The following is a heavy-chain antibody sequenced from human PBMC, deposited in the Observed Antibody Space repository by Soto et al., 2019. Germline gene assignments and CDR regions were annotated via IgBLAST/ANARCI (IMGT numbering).Heavy chain of an antibody. D-gene: IGHD2-2*01. Sequence: VQLVESGGGLIQPGGSLRLSCAASGFTVSNSYMSWVRQAPGKGLEWVSYISSSGSTIYYADSVKGRFTISRDNAKNSLYLQMNSLRAEDTAVYYCARVREIVVVPAAANYYYYGMDVWGQGTTVTVSS. CDR1: GFTVSNSY. CDR3: ARVREIVVVPAAANYYYYGMDV. CDR2: ISSSGSTI. V-gene: IGHV3-11*04. J-gene: IGHJ6*02.